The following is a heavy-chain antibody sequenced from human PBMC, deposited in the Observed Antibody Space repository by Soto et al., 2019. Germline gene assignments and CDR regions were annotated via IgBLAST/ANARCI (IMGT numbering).Heavy chain of an antibody. V-gene: IGHV4-39*01. Sequence: SETLSLTCTVSGGSISSSSYYWAWIRQPPGKGLEWIGSIYYSGSTYYNPSLKSRVTISLDTSKNQFSLKLSSVTAADTAVYYCARVSIVVVVAANPDNSSDPWGQGTLVTVSS. CDR3: ARVSIVVVVAANPDNSSDP. J-gene: IGHJ5*02. D-gene: IGHD2-15*01. CDR2: IYYSGST. CDR1: GGSISSSSYY.